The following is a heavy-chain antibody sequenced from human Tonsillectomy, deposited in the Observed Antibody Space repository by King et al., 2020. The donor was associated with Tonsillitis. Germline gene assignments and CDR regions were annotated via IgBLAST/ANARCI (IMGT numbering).Heavy chain of an antibody. CDR2: ISSSSTYI. CDR1: GFTFSSYS. V-gene: IGHV3-21*01. D-gene: IGHD6-6*01. CDR3: ARSGEQLVKGGYYYYGLDV. Sequence: VQLVQSGGGLVKPGGSLRLSCAASGFTFSSYSMNWVRQAPGKGLEWVSSISSSSTYIFYADSVNGRFTISRDNAKNSLYLQMNSLRVEDTALYYCARSGEQLVKGGYYYYGLDVWGQGTTVTVSS. J-gene: IGHJ6*02.